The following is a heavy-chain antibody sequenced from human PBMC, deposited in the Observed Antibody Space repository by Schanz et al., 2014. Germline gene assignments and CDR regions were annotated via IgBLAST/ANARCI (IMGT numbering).Heavy chain of an antibody. CDR2: IKSNTDGGTT. CDR3: TSMATIPRNWFDP. J-gene: IGHJ5*02. D-gene: IGHD2-2*02. CDR1: GFTFTNAW. V-gene: IGHV3-15*01. Sequence: EVELVESGGGLVKPGGSLRLSCVVPGFTFTNAWMSWVRQAPGKGLEWVGRIKSNTDGGTTDYATPGKGRFTISRDDSKNTLYLQMNSLKSEDTAVYYCTSMATIPRNWFDPWGQGTLVTVSS.